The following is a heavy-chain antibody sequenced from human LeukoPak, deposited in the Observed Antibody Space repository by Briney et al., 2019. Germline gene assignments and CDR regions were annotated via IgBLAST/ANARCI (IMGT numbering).Heavy chain of an antibody. J-gene: IGHJ4*02. Sequence: PGGSLRLSCAASGFTFSSYAMSWVRQAPGKGLEWVSAISDSGGSTYDADSVKGRFTISRDNSKNTLYLQMNNLRAEDTAVYYCAKDTSIGRYCTNGVCSPFDYWGQGTLVTVSS. CDR1: GFTFSSYA. CDR2: ISDSGGST. D-gene: IGHD2-8*01. V-gene: IGHV3-23*01. CDR3: AKDTSIGRYCTNGVCSPFDY.